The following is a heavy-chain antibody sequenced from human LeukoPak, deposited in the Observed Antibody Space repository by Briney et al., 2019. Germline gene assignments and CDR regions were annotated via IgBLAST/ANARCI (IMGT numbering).Heavy chain of an antibody. CDR3: ARCVPSPNVGEGGTSLDS. D-gene: IGHD1-26*01. CDR2: MHFSDNH. Sequence: PSETLSLTCSVSGASISSAGFFWSWVRQPPGKGLEWIGHMHFSDNHYIPSPQYNPSLQSRVAISGDTSKNQFSLDLYSVTAADTAVYYCARCVPSPNVGEGGTSLDSWGRGTLVTVSS. V-gene: IGHV4-31*03. CDR1: GASISSAGFF. J-gene: IGHJ4*02.